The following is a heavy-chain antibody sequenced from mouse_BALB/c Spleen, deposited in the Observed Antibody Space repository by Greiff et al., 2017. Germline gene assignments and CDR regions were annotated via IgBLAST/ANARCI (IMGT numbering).Heavy chain of an antibody. CDR1: GYSITSDYA. CDR2: ISYSGST. Sequence: EVQLVESGPGLVKPSQSLSLTCTVTGYSITSDYAWNWIRQFPGNKLEWMGYISYSGSTSYNPSLKSRISITRDTSKNQFFLQLNSVTTEDTATYYCARGGAGGGYFDYWGQGTTLTVSS. J-gene: IGHJ2*01. CDR3: ARGGAGGGYFDY. V-gene: IGHV3-2*02.